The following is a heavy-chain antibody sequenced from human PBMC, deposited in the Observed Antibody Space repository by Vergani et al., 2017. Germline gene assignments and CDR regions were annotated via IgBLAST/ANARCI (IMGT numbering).Heavy chain of an antibody. CDR1: GASMSSVGYY. CDR3: ARVDTQVPATSHFYYMDV. J-gene: IGHJ6*03. CDR2: IFYSGTT. Sequence: QVQLQESGPGLVKPSQTLSLTCTVSGASMSSVGYYWTWIRQSAGKRLEWIGYIFYSGTTYDNPSLRSRLTISVDTSQNQFSLKLRSVTAADTAVYYCARVDTQVPATSHFYYMDVWGKGTTVVVSS. V-gene: IGHV4-31*03. D-gene: IGHD6-25*01.